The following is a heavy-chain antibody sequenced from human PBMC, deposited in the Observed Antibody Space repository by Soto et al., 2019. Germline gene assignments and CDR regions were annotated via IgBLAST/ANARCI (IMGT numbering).Heavy chain of an antibody. J-gene: IGHJ4*02. CDR1: GFTFSNAW. CDR2: IKSKTDGGTT. CDR3: VHEGGFDY. Sequence: EVQLVESGGGLVKPGGSLRLSCAASGFTFSNAWMSWVRQAPGKGLEWVGRIKSKTDGGTTDYAAPVKGRFTISREESNNTLYLQMNSLKAEDTAVYYCVHEGGFDYWGQGTLVTVSS. D-gene: IGHD2-15*01. V-gene: IGHV3-15*01.